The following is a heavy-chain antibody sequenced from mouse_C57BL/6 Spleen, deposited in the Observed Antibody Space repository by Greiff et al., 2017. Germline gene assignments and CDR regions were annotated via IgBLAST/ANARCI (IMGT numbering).Heavy chain of an antibody. CDR2: IYPNSGGT. J-gene: IGHJ2*01. CDR3: ARSSVPYYFDY. Sequence: QVQLQQPGAELVKPGASVKLSCKASGYTFTSYWMHWVKQRPGRGLEWIGGIYPNSGGTKYNEKFKSKATLTVDKPSSTAYMQLSSLTSEDSAVYWCARSSVPYYFDYWGQGTTLTVSS. V-gene: IGHV1-72*01. CDR1: GYTFTSYW.